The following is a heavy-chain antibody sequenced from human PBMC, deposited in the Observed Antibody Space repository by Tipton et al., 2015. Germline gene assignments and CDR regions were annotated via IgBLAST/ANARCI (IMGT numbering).Heavy chain of an antibody. Sequence: SLRLSCAASGFNINDYAMHWVRQAPGKGLERVSGISRNGDDIGYADSVKGRFTISRDNSKNTLYLQMNSLRAEDTAVYYCAKGFLYYYDSSGYSFDYWGQGTLVTVSS. CDR2: ISRNGDDI. CDR3: AKGFLYYYDSSGYSFDY. J-gene: IGHJ4*02. V-gene: IGHV3-9*01. D-gene: IGHD3-22*01. CDR1: GFNINDYA.